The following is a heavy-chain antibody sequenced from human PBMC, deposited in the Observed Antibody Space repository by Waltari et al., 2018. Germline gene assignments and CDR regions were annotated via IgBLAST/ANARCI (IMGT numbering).Heavy chain of an antibody. J-gene: IGHJ4*02. V-gene: IGHV4-39*01. Sequence: QLQLQASGPGLVKPSETLSLLCTVSGGSISCRTLYWGLFPQPPGEGLEWIGSIYYSGSTYYNPSLKSRVTISVETSKNQFSLKLSSVTAADTAVYYCARHVSGYCSSTSCHSDYWGQGTLVTVSS. CDR2: IYYSGST. D-gene: IGHD2-2*01. CDR1: GGSISCRTLY. CDR3: ARHVSGYCSSTSCHSDY.